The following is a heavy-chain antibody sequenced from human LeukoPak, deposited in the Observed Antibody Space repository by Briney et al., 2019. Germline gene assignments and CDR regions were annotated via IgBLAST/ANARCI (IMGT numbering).Heavy chain of an antibody. J-gene: IGHJ4*02. CDR2: ISGSGSST. D-gene: IGHD3-10*01. CDR1: GFTFSSYA. CDR3: AKGGGSFMVRGVIFGRPYYFDY. V-gene: IGHV3-23*01. Sequence: PGGSLRLSCAASGFTFSSYAMSWVRQAPGKGLEWVSAISGSGSSTYYADSVKGRFTISRDNSKNTLYLQMNSLRAEDTAVYYCAKGGGSFMVRGVIFGRPYYFDYWGQGTLVTVSS.